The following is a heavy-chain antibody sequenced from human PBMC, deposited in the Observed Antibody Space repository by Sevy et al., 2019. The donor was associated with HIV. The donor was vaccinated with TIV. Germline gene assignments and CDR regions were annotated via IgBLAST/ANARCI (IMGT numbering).Heavy chain of an antibody. V-gene: IGHV4-59*01. J-gene: IGHJ5*02. CDR3: ARCHSGYYHRRNWFDP. D-gene: IGHD3-22*01. CDR1: GGSISSYY. CDR2: IYYSGST. Sequence: SETLSLTCTVSGGSISSYYWSWIRQPPGKGLEWIGFIYYSGSTNYNPSLKSRFTISLDKSKNHFSLRLGSVTAAETAVYYWARCHSGYYHRRNWFDPWGQGTLVTVSS.